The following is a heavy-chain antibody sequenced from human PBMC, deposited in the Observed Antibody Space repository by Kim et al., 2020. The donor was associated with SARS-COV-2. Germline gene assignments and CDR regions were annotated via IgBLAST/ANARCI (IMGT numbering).Heavy chain of an antibody. D-gene: IGHD5-12*01. J-gene: IGHJ4*02. CDR3: ARAPGYSGYDLDY. Sequence: AGSVKGRITISRDNAKNTLYLQMNSRRAEDTAVYYCARAPGYSGYDLDYWGQGTLVTVSS. V-gene: IGHV3-74*01.